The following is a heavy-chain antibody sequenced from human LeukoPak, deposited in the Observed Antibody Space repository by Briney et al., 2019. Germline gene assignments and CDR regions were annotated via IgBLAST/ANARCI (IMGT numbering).Heavy chain of an antibody. D-gene: IGHD3-16*01. Sequence: ASVKVSCMASGYTFTGYYMHWVRQAPGQGLEWMGWINPNSGGTNYAQKFQGRVTMTRDTSISTAYMELSRLRSDDTAVYYCARGGCHNYYYYYVDVWGKGTTVTVSS. CDR3: ARGGCHNYYYYYVDV. J-gene: IGHJ6*03. CDR2: INPNSGGT. CDR1: GYTFTGYY. V-gene: IGHV1-2*02.